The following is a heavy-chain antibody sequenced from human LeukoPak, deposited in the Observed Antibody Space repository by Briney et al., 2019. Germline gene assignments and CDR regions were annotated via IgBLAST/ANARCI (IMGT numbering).Heavy chain of an antibody. CDR1: GGSISGYY. CDR2: IYYTGNT. V-gene: IGHV4-59*01. Sequence: PSETLSLTCTVSGGSISGYYWSWIRQPPGKGLEWIGFIYYTGNTNYNPSLKSRLTISVDTSNNQFSLEVSSVPAAYTAVYYCVRSKSGTYSGFAPWGQGTLVTVSS. CDR3: VRSKSGTYSGFAP. J-gene: IGHJ5*02. D-gene: IGHD4-11*01.